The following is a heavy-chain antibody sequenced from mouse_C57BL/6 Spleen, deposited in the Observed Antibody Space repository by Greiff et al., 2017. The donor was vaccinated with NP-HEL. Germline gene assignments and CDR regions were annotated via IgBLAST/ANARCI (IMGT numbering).Heavy chain of an antibody. CDR2: ISNLAYSI. J-gene: IGHJ4*01. CDR3: ARQEDDYGSDAMDY. Sequence: DVHLVESGGGLVQPGGSLKLSCAASGFTFSDYGMAWVRQAPRKGPEWVAFISNLAYSIYYADTVTGRFTISRENAKSTLYLEMSSLRSEDTAMYYCARQEDDYGSDAMDYWGQRTSVTVSS. V-gene: IGHV5-15*01. D-gene: IGHD1-1*01. CDR1: GFTFSDYG.